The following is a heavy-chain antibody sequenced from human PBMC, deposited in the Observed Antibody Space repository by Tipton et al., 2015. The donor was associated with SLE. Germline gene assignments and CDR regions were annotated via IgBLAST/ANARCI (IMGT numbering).Heavy chain of an antibody. Sequence: LRLSCAVYGGSFSGYYWSWIRQPPGKGLEWIGEINHSGSTNYNPSLKSRVTISVDTSKNQFSLKLSSVTAADTAVYYCARGLNGQHWGQGTLVTVSS. D-gene: IGHD2-8*01. CDR3: ARGLNGQH. V-gene: IGHV4-34*01. J-gene: IGHJ1*01. CDR1: GGSFSGYY. CDR2: INHSGST.